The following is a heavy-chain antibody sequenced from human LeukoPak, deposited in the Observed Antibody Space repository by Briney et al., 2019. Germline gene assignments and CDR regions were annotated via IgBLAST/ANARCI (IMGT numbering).Heavy chain of an antibody. CDR1: GFXFSSYA. J-gene: IGHJ4*02. CDR2: ISTNGGST. CDR3: VTSPYSSDWKVVDY. V-gene: IGHV3-64D*06. D-gene: IGHD6-19*01. Sequence: GGSLRLSCSASGFXFSSYAMHWVRQAPGKGLEYVSAISTNGGSTYYAASVRGRFTISRDNSMHALYLQMSSLRSEDTAVYYCVTSPYSSDWKVVDYWGQGTLVTVSS.